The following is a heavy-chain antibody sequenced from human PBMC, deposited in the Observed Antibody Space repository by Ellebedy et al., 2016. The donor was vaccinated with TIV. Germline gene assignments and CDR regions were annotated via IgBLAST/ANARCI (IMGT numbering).Heavy chain of an antibody. J-gene: IGHJ5*02. CDR1: GGSINSSYY. V-gene: IGHV4-39*01. D-gene: IGHD5-24*01. Sequence: MPGGSLRLSCTVSGGSINSSYYWGWIRQPPGMGLEWIGTIYSSGIPYYNSSLKSRVTISVHTSKNQFFLRLTSVTATDTAVYYCATSPAMATRIDHWGRGTLVTVSS. CDR2: IYSSGIP. CDR3: ATSPAMATRIDH.